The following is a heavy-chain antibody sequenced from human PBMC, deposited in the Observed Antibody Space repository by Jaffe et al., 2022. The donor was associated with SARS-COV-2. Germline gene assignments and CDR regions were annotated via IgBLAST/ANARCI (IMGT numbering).Heavy chain of an antibody. J-gene: IGHJ4*02. CDR2: ISYDGSNK. V-gene: IGHV3-30*18. Sequence: QVQLVESGGGVVQPGRSLRLSCAASGFTFSSYGMHWVRQAPGKGLEWVAVISYDGSNKYYADSVKGRFTISRDNSKNTLYLQMNSLRAEDTAVYYCAKDPRAYCSGGSCYSFPDYWGQGTLVTVSS. CDR3: AKDPRAYCSGGSCYSFPDY. CDR1: GFTFSSYG. D-gene: IGHD2-15*01.